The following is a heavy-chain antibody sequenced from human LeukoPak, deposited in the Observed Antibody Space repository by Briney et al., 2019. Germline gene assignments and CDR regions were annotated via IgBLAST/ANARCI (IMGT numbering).Heavy chain of an antibody. CDR3: ARDLFTVTFNWFDP. J-gene: IGHJ5*02. CDR2: IYYSGST. Sequence: PSETLSLTCTVPGGSISSSSYYWGWIRQPPGKGLEWIGSIYYSGSTYYNPSLKSRVTISVDTSKNQFSLKLSSVTAADTAVYYCARDLFTVTFNWFDPWGQGTLVTVSS. D-gene: IGHD4-11*01. V-gene: IGHV4-39*07. CDR1: GGSISSSSYY.